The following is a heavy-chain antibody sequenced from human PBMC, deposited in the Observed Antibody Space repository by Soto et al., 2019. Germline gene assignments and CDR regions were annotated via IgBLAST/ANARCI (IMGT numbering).Heavy chain of an antibody. Sequence: EVQLVESGGGLVQPGGSLRLSCAASGFSFSNYAMDWVRQAPGKGLEWVSYISGSSSNIRCADSVKGRFTISRDNAKSSVYLQMNSLRADDTAVYYCARDPSRGRDWARYLDLWGRGTLVTVSS. J-gene: IGHJ2*01. D-gene: IGHD1-26*01. CDR1: GFSFSNYA. CDR2: ISGSSSNI. V-gene: IGHV3-48*01. CDR3: ARDPSRGRDWARYLDL.